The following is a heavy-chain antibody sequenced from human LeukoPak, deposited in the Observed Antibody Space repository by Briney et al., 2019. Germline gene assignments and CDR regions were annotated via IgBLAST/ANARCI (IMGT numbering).Heavy chain of an antibody. D-gene: IGHD2-15*01. CDR1: GGTFSSYA. CDR3: ARGGPQRVVSEPVDY. CDR2: IIPILGIA. Sequence: SVKVSCKASGGTFSSYAISWVRQAPGQGLEWMGRIIPILGIANYAQKFQGRVTITADKSTSTAYMELSSLRSEDTAVYYCARGGPQRVVSEPVDYWGQGALVTVSS. J-gene: IGHJ4*02. V-gene: IGHV1-69*04.